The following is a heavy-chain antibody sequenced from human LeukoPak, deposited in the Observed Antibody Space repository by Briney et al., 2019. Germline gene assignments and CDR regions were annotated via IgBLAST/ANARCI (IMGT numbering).Heavy chain of an antibody. CDR3: ATTGTTQANYYYYYMDV. V-gene: IGHV4-34*01. CDR2: INHSGST. CDR1: GGSFSGYY. Sequence: SETLSLTCAVYGGSFSGYYWSWIRQPPGKGLEWIGEINHSGSTNYNPSLKSRVTISVDTSKNQFSLKLGPVTAADTAVYYCATTGTTQANYYYYYMDVWGKGTTVTVSS. J-gene: IGHJ6*03. D-gene: IGHD1-7*01.